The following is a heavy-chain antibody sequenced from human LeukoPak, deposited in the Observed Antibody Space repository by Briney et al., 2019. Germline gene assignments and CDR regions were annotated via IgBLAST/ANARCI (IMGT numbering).Heavy chain of an antibody. CDR3: ARDRAALARMGGTDV. D-gene: IGHD6-19*01. CDR2: ISRSSSHI. CDR1: GFTFSTYD. V-gene: IGHV3-21*01. Sequence: GGSLRLSCAASGFTFSTYDMNWVRQAPGKGLEWVAYISRSSSHIYYADSMEGRLTISRDNARSSVYLQMDSLRDEDTAIYYCARDRAALARMGGTDVWGQGTTVTVFS. J-gene: IGHJ6*02.